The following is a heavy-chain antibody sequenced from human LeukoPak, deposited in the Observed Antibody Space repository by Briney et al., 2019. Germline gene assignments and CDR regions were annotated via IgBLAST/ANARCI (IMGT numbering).Heavy chain of an antibody. D-gene: IGHD3-10*01. Sequence: CAXXGXTXSXXAMXWXXXXXXXXXEWVSAISGSGGSTYYADSVKGRFTISRDNSKNTLYLQMNSLRAEDTAVYYCGRGFSIDYWGQGTLVTVSS. CDR3: GRGFSIDY. CDR2: ISGSGGST. V-gene: IGHV3-23*01. CDR1: GXTXSXXA. J-gene: IGHJ4*02.